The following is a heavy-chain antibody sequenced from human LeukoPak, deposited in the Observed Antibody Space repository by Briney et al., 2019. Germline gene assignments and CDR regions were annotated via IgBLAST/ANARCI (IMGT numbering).Heavy chain of an antibody. CDR1: GGSISSSSYY. V-gene: IGHV4-39*01. Sequence: SETPSHTCTVSGGSISSSSYYWGWIRQPPGKGLEWIGSIYYSGSTYYNPSLKSRVTISVDTSKNQFSLKLSSVTAADTAVYYCARPGSGSYYFQHWGQGTLVTVSS. J-gene: IGHJ1*01. CDR2: IYYSGST. CDR3: ARPGSGSYYFQH. D-gene: IGHD1-26*01.